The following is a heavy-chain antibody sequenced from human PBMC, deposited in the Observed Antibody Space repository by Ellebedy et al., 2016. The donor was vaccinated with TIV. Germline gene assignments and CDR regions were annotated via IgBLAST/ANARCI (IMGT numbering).Heavy chain of an antibody. V-gene: IGHV4-31*03. J-gene: IGHJ4*02. CDR3: ASSSSGSLEGCFDY. D-gene: IGHD1-26*01. CDR1: GGAISSGGYY. Sequence: MPSETLSLTCTVSGGAISSGGYYWSWIRQHPGKGLEWIGYIYYSGSTYYNPSLKSRVTISVDTSKNQFSLKLSSVTAADTAVYYCASSSSGSLEGCFDYWGQGTLVTVSS. CDR2: IYYSGST.